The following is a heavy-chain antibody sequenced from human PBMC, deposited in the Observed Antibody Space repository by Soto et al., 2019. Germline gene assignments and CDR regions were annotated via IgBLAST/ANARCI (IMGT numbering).Heavy chain of an antibody. CDR3: AKDLVLLWFGEYHDAFDI. D-gene: IGHD3-10*01. CDR1: GFTFSSYA. V-gene: IGHV3-23*01. J-gene: IGHJ3*02. Sequence: GGSLRLSCAASGFTFSSYAMSWVRQAPGKGLEWVSAISGSGGSTYYADSVKGRFTISRDNSKNTLYLQMNSLRAEDTAVYYCAKDLVLLWFGEYHDAFDIWGQGTMVTVSS. CDR2: ISGSGGST.